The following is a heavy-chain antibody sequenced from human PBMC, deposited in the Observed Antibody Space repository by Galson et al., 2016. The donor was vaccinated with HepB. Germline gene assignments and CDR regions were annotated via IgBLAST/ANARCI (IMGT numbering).Heavy chain of an antibody. D-gene: IGHD3-10*01. CDR3: ARGSDSGSYYGS. CDR2: INPYKGNT. J-gene: IGHJ4*02. V-gene: IGHV1-18*01. Sequence: SVKVSCKASGYIFTSYGISWIRQAPGQGLEWMGWINPYKGNTDYAQKLQGRVTMTADTSTSTVYMELRSLRSDDTAVYYCARGSDSGSYYGSWGQGTLVTVSS. CDR1: GYIFTSYG.